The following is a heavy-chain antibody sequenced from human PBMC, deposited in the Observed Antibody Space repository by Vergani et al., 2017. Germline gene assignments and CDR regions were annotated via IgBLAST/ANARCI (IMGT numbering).Heavy chain of an antibody. Sequence: QVQLVQSGSELKKPGASVKVSCKASGYTFTSYAMNWVRQAPGQGLEWMGWINTNTGNPTYAQGFTGRFVFSLDTSVSTAYLQISSLKAEDTAVYYCAKEPPAYYYGSGSYLWKKARTDDAFDIWGQGTMVTVSS. CDR3: AKEPPAYYYGSGSYLWKKARTDDAFDI. D-gene: IGHD3-10*01. CDR1: GYTFTSYA. J-gene: IGHJ3*02. CDR2: INTNTGNP. V-gene: IGHV7-4-1*02.